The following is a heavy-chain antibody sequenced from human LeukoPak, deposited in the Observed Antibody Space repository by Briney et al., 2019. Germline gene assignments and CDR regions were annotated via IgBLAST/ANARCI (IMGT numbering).Heavy chain of an antibody. CDR3: ARDRVGYYDSSGYYYHY. D-gene: IGHD3-22*01. Sequence: ASVKVSCKASGYTFTSYGISWVRQAPGQGLEWMGWISAYNGNTNYAQKLQGRVTMTTDTSTSTAYMELRSLRSDDTAVYYCARDRVGYYDSSGYYYHYWGQGTLVTVPS. V-gene: IGHV1-18*01. CDR1: GYTFTSYG. CDR2: ISAYNGNT. J-gene: IGHJ4*02.